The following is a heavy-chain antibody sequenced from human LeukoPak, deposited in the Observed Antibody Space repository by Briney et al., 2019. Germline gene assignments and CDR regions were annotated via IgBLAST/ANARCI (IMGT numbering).Heavy chain of an antibody. CDR1: GDSISNYY. D-gene: IGHD3-22*01. CDR2: IYHDGST. Sequence: SETLSLTCTVSGDSISNYYWSWIRQPPGKGLEWIGEIYHDGSTNYNPSLKSRVTISMDKSKNQLSLKLNFVTAADTAVYYCAKAMSSGYVDYWGQGTLVTVSS. CDR3: AKAMSSGYVDY. V-gene: IGHV4-59*12. J-gene: IGHJ4*02.